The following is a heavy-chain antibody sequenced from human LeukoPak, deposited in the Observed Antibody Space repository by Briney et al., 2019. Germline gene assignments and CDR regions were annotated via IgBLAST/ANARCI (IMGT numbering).Heavy chain of an antibody. J-gene: IGHJ4*02. CDR3: ARPTLYCTNGVCYPSNFDY. Sequence: GESLKISCKGSGYSFTSYWIGWVRQMPGKDLEWMGIIYPGDSDTRCSPSFQGQVTISADKSISTAYLQWSSLKASDTAMYYCARPTLYCTNGVCYPSNFDYWGQGTLVTVSS. D-gene: IGHD2-8*01. CDR2: IYPGDSDT. V-gene: IGHV5-51*01. CDR1: GYSFTSYW.